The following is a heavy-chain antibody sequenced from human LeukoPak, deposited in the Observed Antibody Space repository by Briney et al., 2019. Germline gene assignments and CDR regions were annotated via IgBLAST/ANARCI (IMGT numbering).Heavy chain of an antibody. CDR1: GLIVSSNY. Sequence: GGSLRLSCAASGLIVSSNYMTWVRQAPGKGLEWVSVLYPGGGTYYKDSVKGRFTISGDNSDGKLYLQMNSLSAEDTAVYFCARVGLLVRGRDSLPRFYFDLWGQGTLVTVSS. D-gene: IGHD3-10*01. J-gene: IGHJ4*02. V-gene: IGHV3-66*01. CDR3: ARVGLLVRGRDSLPRFYFDL. CDR2: LYPGGGT.